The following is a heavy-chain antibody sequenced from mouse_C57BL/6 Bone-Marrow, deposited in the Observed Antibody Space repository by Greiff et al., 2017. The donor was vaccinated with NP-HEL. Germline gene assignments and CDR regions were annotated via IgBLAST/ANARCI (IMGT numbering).Heavy chain of an antibody. CDR2: IYPSDSET. CDR1: GYTFTSYW. Sequence: QVQLKQSGAELVRPGSSVKLSCKASGYTFTSYWMDWVKQRPGQGLEWIGNIYPSDSETHYNQKFKDKATLTVDKSSSTAYMQLSSLTSEDSAVYYCARFYYSNHGGYFDVWGTGTTVTVSS. V-gene: IGHV1-61*01. J-gene: IGHJ1*03. D-gene: IGHD2-5*01. CDR3: ARFYYSNHGGYFDV.